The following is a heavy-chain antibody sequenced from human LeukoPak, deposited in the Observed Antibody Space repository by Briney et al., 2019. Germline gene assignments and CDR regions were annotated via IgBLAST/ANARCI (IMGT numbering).Heavy chain of an antibody. V-gene: IGHV3-30*04. J-gene: IGHJ4*02. D-gene: IGHD3-16*01. Sequence: GGSLRLSCVASGFTFSGFAMHWVRQAPGKGLEWVAVISYDGSNKYYADSVKGRFTISRDNSKNTLYLQMNSLRAEDTAVYYCASSVKVWGSYTPFDYWGQGTLVTVSS. CDR2: ISYDGSNK. CDR1: GFTFSGFA. CDR3: ASSVKVWGSYTPFDY.